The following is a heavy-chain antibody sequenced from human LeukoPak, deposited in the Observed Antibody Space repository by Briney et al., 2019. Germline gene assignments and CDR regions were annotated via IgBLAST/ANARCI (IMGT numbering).Heavy chain of an antibody. Sequence: GGSLRLSCAASGFTFSNYAMHWVRQAPGKGLEWVAVISYAGSNKYYADSVKGRFTISRDKSKNTLYLQMNSPRVDDTAVYYCARAAGMDVWGQGTTVTVSS. J-gene: IGHJ6*02. CDR3: ARAAGMDV. CDR1: GFTFSNYA. CDR2: ISYAGSNK. V-gene: IGHV3-30*04.